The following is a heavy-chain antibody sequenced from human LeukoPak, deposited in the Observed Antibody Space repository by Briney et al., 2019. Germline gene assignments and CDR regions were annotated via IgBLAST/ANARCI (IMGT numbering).Heavy chain of an antibody. J-gene: IGHJ5*02. CDR1: GGSISSYY. CDR3: ARDFHIAAAGKGNWFDP. Sequence: SETLSLTCTVSGGSISSYYWSWIRQPPGKGLEWIGYIYYGGSINYNPSLKSRVTISVDTSKNQFSLKLSSVTAADTAVYYCARDFHIAAAGKGNWFDPWGRGPLVTVSS. CDR2: IYYGGSI. D-gene: IGHD6-13*01. V-gene: IGHV4-59*01.